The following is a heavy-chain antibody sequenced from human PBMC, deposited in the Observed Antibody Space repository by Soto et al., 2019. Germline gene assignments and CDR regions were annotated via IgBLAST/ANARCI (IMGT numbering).Heavy chain of an antibody. D-gene: IGHD3-10*01. V-gene: IGHV1-46*03. CDR2: ISPSGGST. CDR3: GRDEKGLLLLGGTQPNAHKWFDP. CDR1: GYTFTSDY. Sequence: QVHLVQSGAEVKKPGASVKVSCKASGYTFTSDYIHWVRQAPGQGLERMGKISPSGGSTSYAQKFESRVTMTRRWSTSTVYVELSSLRSDETAVYYCGRDEKGLLLLGGTQPNAHKWFDPCGQGTLVTVSS. J-gene: IGHJ5*02.